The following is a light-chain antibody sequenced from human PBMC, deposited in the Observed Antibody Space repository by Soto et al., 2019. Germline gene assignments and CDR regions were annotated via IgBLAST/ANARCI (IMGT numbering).Light chain of an antibody. V-gene: IGKV1-33*01. J-gene: IGKJ2*01. CDR2: GAS. CDR3: QHYANLPYT. CDR1: QDITNF. Sequence: DIQLTQSPSSLSASVGDRVTITCQPGQDITNFLNWYQQKPGKAPRLLIAGASKLETGVPSRFSGSRSGTDYTFTIGSLQPEDIATYYCQHYANLPYTFGQGTKLEIK.